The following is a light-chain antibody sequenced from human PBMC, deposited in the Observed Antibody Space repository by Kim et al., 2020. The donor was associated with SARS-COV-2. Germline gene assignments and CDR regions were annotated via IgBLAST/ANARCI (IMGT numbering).Light chain of an antibody. CDR2: AAS. CDR3: LQNYNYPFT. V-gene: IGKV1-6*01. Sequence: AIQMTQSPSSLSASIGDRVTITCRASQGIRSELGWYQQKLGKAPRLLIYAASNLQSGVPSRFSGSGSGTDFTLTISSLQPEDFATYYCLQNYNYPFTFGGGTEVDIK. CDR1: QGIRSE. J-gene: IGKJ4*01.